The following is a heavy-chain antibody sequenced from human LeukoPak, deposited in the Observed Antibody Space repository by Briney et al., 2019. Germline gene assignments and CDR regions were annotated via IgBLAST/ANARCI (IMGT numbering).Heavy chain of an antibody. CDR3: ARSTRRDSEIALAEYFQH. CDR2: INLDGSEK. J-gene: IGHJ1*01. D-gene: IGHD1-26*01. V-gene: IGHV3-7*03. CDR1: GFTFSSYW. Sequence: GGALRLSCAAPGFTFSSYWLSSVRQAPGKGLEWVANINLDGSEKYYVDSVKGRFTISRDNAKNSLYLQMNSLRAEDTAVYYCARSTRRDSEIALAEYFQHWGQGALVTVSS.